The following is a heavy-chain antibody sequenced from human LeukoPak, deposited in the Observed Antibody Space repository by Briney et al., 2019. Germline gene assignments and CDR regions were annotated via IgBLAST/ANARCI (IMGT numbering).Heavy chain of an antibody. CDR3: ARDVWAEGGSGFDY. J-gene: IGHJ4*02. CDR1: GGSISSGGYS. D-gene: IGHD2-15*01. V-gene: IGHV4-30-4*07. CDR2: IYYSGST. Sequence: SETLSLTCAVSGGSISSGGYSWSWIRQPPGKGLEWIGYIYYSGSTYYNPSFKSRVTISVDTSKNQFSLKLSSVTAADTAVYYCARDVWAEGGSGFDYWGQGTLVTVSS.